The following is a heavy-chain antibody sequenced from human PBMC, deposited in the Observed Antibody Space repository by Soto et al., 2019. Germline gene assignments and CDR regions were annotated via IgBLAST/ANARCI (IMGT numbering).Heavy chain of an antibody. CDR3: ARALYRSGTYYAFDN. CDR2: ISAYNGNT. J-gene: IGHJ4*02. Sequence: QVPLVQSGAEVKKPGASVTVSCKTSGYTPTNYDIGWVRQAPGQGLEWMGWISAYNGNTNSAQKLQGRLTMTTDTSTRTAYLELRSLRSDDTAVYYCARALYRSGTYYAFDNWGQGNLVTVSS. D-gene: IGHD1-26*01. V-gene: IGHV1-18*01. CDR1: GYTPTNYD.